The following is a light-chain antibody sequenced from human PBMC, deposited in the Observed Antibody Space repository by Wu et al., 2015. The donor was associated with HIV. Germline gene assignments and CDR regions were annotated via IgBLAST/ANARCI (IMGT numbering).Light chain of an antibody. V-gene: IGKV1-27*01. CDR1: RAISHF. Sequence: ASSRRQSHHSLAGQVRAISHFFSLVSAETRETPKVLIYAASTLQSGVPPRFSGSGSGTDFTLTISSLQPEDVATYYCQKYNTAPWTFGQGTKVEMK. J-gene: IGKJ1*01. CDR3: QKYNTAPWT. CDR2: AAS.